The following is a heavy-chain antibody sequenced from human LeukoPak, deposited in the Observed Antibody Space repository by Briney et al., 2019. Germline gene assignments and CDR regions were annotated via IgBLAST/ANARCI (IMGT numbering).Heavy chain of an antibody. CDR2: ISWNSGSI. CDR1: GFTFDDYA. CDR3: ARQAASWLYNMDY. Sequence: GRSLRLSCAASGFTFDDYAMHWVRQAPGKGLEWVSGISWNSGSIGYADSVKGRFTISRDNAKNSLYLQTNSLRAEDTALYYCARQAASWLYNMDYWGQGTLVTVSS. D-gene: IGHD1-14*01. J-gene: IGHJ4*02. V-gene: IGHV3-9*01.